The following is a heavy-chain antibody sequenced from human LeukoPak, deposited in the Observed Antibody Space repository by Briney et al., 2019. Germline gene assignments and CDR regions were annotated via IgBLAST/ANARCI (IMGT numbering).Heavy chain of an antibody. J-gene: IGHJ1*01. CDR2: INPDGRDT. CDR1: GFTFSDYW. CDR3: TSWGDTTAEYFQR. V-gene: IGHV3-7*01. Sequence: GGSLRLSCAASGFTFSDYWMHWVRQAPGKGLEWVAHINPDGRDTYYVDSVKGRFTISRDNAQNSMYLQMNSLRVEDTAVYYCTSWGDTTAEYFQRWGQGTLVTVSS. D-gene: IGHD2-21*02.